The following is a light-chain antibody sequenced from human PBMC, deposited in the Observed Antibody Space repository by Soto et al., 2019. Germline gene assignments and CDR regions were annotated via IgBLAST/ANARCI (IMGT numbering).Light chain of an antibody. CDR3: QQSFSNPLT. J-gene: IGKJ4*01. Sequence: DIPMTQSPSSLSASVGGRVTITCRAGQEIDFYLNWYQHKPGKAPKLLIYAASTLQAGVPSRFSGSGSGTDFTLTITSLQPEDXATXYCQQSFSNPLTFGGGTKVEIK. V-gene: IGKV1-39*01. CDR1: QEIDFY. CDR2: AAS.